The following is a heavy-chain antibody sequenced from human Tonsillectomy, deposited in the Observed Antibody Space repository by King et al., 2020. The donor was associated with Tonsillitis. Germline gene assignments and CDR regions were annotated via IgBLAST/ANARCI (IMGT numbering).Heavy chain of an antibody. V-gene: IGHV5-51*03. CDR3: ARLAAAATSYFDY. CDR2: IYPGDSDT. J-gene: IGHJ4*02. Sequence: VQLVESGAEVKKPGESLKISCKGSGYSFSNYWIGWVRQLPGKGLEWMGIIYPGDSDTRYSPSFQGQVTFSADRSISTAYLQWSSLQASDTAMYYCARLAAAATSYFDYWGQGTLVTVSS. CDR1: GYSFSNYW. D-gene: IGHD6-13*01.